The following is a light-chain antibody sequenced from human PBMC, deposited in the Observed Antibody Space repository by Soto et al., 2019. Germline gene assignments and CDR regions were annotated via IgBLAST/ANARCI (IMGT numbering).Light chain of an antibody. Sequence: QSALTQPPSASGSPGQSVTISCTGTSSDVGGYNYVSWYQQYPGKVPKLMVYEVNKRPSGVPELFSGSKSGNTASLTVSGLQADDAADYYCTSYAGGNNVFGTGTKVTVL. CDR1: SSDVGGYNY. V-gene: IGLV2-8*01. CDR3: TSYAGGNNV. CDR2: EVN. J-gene: IGLJ1*01.